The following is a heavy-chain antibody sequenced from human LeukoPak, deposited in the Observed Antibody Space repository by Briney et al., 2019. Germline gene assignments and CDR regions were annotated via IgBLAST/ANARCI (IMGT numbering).Heavy chain of an antibody. V-gene: IGHV3-9*01. CDR3: AKVAKYYYGSETYYFFEH. CDR1: GFTFDDYA. Sequence: GRSLRLSCAASGFTFDDYAMHWVPQAPGKGLEWVSGISWNSGTIGYADSVKGRFTISRDNAKNSLYLQMNSLRVEDTAVYYCAKVAKYYYGSETYYFFEHWGQGTPVTASS. CDR2: ISWNSGTI. J-gene: IGHJ4*02. D-gene: IGHD3-10*01.